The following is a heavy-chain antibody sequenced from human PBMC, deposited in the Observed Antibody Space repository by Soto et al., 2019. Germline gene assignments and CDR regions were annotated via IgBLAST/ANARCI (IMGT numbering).Heavy chain of an antibody. J-gene: IGHJ6*02. CDR2: ISAYNGNT. D-gene: IGHD2-2*01. V-gene: IGHV1-18*01. CDR3: ARDRPAATNYYYYGMDV. Sequence: ASVKVSCKASGYTFTSYGISWVRQAPGQGLEWMGWISAYNGNTNYVQKLQGRVTMTTDTSTSTAYMELRSLRSDDTAVYYCARDRPAATNYYYYGMDVWGQGTTVTVSS. CDR1: GYTFTSYG.